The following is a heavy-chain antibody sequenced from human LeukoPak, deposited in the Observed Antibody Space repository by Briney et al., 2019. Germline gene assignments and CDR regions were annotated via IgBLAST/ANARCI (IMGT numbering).Heavy chain of an antibody. CDR3: ARDNHYYMDV. Sequence: GGSLRLSCASSGFTFSSYAMHWVRHAPGKGLEWVAVISYDGSNKYYADVVKGRFTISRDNSKNTLYLQINSLRADDTAVYYCARDNHYYMDVWGKGTTVSVSS. CDR2: ISYDGSNK. V-gene: IGHV3-30*04. J-gene: IGHJ6*03. D-gene: IGHD1-14*01. CDR1: GFTFSSYA.